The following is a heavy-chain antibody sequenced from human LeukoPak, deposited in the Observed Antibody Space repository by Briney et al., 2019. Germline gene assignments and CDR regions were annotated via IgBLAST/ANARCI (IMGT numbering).Heavy chain of an antibody. V-gene: IGHV3-21*01. CDR3: ARLGDGTYYFDY. Sequence: GGSLRLSCAASGFTFSSYSMNWVRQAPGKGLEWVSSISSSSSYIYYADSVKGRFTISRDNAKNSLYLQMNSLRAEDTAVYYCARLGDGTYYFDYWGQGTLVTVPS. J-gene: IGHJ4*02. D-gene: IGHD5-24*01. CDR1: GFTFSSYS. CDR2: ISSSSSYI.